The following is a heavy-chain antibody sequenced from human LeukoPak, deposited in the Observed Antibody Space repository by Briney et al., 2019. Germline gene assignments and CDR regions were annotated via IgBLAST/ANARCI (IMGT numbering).Heavy chain of an antibody. D-gene: IGHD3-9*01. J-gene: IGHJ4*02. CDR2: ISSSSGYI. CDR3: ASSTDILTGYDDY. V-gene: IGHV3-21*01. CDR1: GFTFSSYS. Sequence: GGSLRLSCAASGFTFSSYSMNWVRQAPGKGLEWVSSISSSSGYIYYADSVKGRFTISRDNAKNSLYLQMNSLRAEDTAVYYCASSTDILTGYDDYWGQGTLVTVSS.